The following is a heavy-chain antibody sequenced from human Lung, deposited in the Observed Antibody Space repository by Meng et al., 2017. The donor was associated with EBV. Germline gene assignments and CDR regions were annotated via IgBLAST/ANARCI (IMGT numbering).Heavy chain of an antibody. J-gene: IGHJ4*02. Sequence: QVKVPGPGPGLLTPSQTLSLTCTVSARSSSSGDYYWSWTRQHPGKGIEWIGYIYFTGSTYYNPSLKSRFTISVDTSKTQFSLKLSSVTAADTAVYYCARLRLVWMFDYWGQGALVTVSS. CDR3: ARLRLVWMFDY. CDR2: IYFTGST. V-gene: IGHV4-30-4*01. CDR1: ARSSSSGDYY. D-gene: IGHD6-19*01.